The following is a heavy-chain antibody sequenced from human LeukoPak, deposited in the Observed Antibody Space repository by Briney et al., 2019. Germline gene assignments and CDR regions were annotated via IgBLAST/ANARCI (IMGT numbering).Heavy chain of an antibody. CDR3: AKDVVAGTGYYFDY. J-gene: IGHJ4*02. Sequence: GGSLRLSCAASGFTFSSYAMSWVRQAPGKGLEWVSAISGSGGSTYYADSVKGRFTISRDNPKNTLYLQMSSLRAEDTAVYYCAKDVVAGTGYYFDYWGQGTLVTVSS. CDR1: GFTFSSYA. V-gene: IGHV3-23*01. D-gene: IGHD6-19*01. CDR2: ISGSGGST.